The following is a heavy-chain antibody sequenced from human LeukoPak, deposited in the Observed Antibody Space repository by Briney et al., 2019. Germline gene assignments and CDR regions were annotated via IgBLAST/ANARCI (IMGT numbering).Heavy chain of an antibody. J-gene: IGHJ5*02. V-gene: IGHV4-59*11. Sequence: SGTLALTCRVPDSSISSHYWSWSGRPPGKGLNWIGYIYYSGRTKYNPSLKSRVTISVDTSKNQFSLKLSSVTAADTAVYYCARGGTTVTPGLLWFDPWGQGTLVAVPS. CDR2: IYYSGRT. CDR1: DSSISSHY. D-gene: IGHD4-17*01. CDR3: ARGGTTVTPGLLWFDP.